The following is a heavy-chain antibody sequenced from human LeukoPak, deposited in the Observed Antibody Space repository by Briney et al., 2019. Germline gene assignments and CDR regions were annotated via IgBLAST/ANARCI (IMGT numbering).Heavy chain of an antibody. CDR1: GYSISSDYYY. CDR2: ISHSGST. J-gene: IGHJ5*02. CDR3: ARASGVKYPNWFDP. V-gene: IGHV4-38-2*01. Sequence: SETLSLTCGVSGYSISSDYYYWVWIRQSPGKGLEWIGSISHSGSTYYNPSLRSRVTISVDTSKSQFSLTARSMTAADTAMYYCARASGVKYPNWFDPWGQGILVTVSS. D-gene: IGHD2-2*01.